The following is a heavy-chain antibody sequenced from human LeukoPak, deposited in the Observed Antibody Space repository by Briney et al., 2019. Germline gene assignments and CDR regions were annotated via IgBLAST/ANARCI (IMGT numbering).Heavy chain of an antibody. CDR3: ATMQWLEGVDWFDP. D-gene: IGHD6-19*01. Sequence: GGSLRLSCAASGFIFSNYGMHWVRQAPGKGLKWVAFIRYDESNKFYADSVKGRFTISRDNSKNILFLQMNSLRAEDTAVYYCATMQWLEGVDWFDPWGQGTLVTVSS. CDR1: GFIFSNYG. CDR2: IRYDESNK. V-gene: IGHV3-30*02. J-gene: IGHJ5*02.